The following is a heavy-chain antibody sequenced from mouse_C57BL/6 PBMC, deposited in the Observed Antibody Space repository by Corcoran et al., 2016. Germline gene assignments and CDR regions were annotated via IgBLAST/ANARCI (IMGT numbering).Heavy chain of an antibody. J-gene: IGHJ3*01. CDR3: ARDGGFAY. CDR2: INPNNGGT. Sequence: EVQLQQSGPELVKPGASVQIYCKASGYTFTDYYMNWVKKSHGKSLEWIGDINPNNGGTSYNQKFKGKATLTVDKSSSTAYMELRSLTSEDSAVYYCARDGGFAYWGQGTLVTVSA. D-gene: IGHD1-1*01. CDR1: GYTFTDYY. V-gene: IGHV1-26*01.